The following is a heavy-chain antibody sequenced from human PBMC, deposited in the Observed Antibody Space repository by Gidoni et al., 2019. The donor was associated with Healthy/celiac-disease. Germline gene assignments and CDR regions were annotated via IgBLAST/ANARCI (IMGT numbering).Heavy chain of an antibody. D-gene: IGHD2-21*02. CDR1: GFSLSTSGMR. J-gene: IGHJ3*02. CDR3: ARAYCGGDCYLRYDAFDI. V-gene: IGHV2-70*04. Sequence: QVTLKESGPALVKPTQTLTLTCTFSGFSLSTSGMRGRWIRQPPGKALEWLARIDWDDDKFYSTSLKTRLIISKDTSKNQVVLTMTNMDPVDTATYYCARAYCGGDCYLRYDAFDIWGQGTMVTVSS. CDR2: IDWDDDK.